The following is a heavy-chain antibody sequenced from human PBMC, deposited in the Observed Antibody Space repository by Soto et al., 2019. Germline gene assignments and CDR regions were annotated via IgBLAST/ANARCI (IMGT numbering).Heavy chain of an antibody. J-gene: IGHJ4*02. CDR1: GGTFSSYA. V-gene: IGHV1-69*13. D-gene: IGHD5-12*01. CDR2: IIPIFGTA. CDR3: ARGADIVATTVDY. Sequence: SVKVSCKASGGTFSSYAISWVRQAPGQGLEWMGGIIPIFGTANYAQKFQGRVTITADESTSTAYMELSSLRSEDTAVYYCARGADIVATTVDYWGQGTLVTVSS.